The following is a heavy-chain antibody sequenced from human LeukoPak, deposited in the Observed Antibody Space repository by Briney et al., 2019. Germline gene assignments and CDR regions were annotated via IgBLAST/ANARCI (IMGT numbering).Heavy chain of an antibody. CDR1: GYTFTSYG. CDR3: ARETSPYGDTFDY. Sequence: ASVKVSCKASGYTFTSYGISWVRQAPGQGLEWMGWISAYNGNTNYAQKLQGRVTMTTDTSTSTAYVELRSLRSDDTAVYYCARETSPYGDTFDYWGQGTLVTVSS. V-gene: IGHV1-18*01. CDR2: ISAYNGNT. J-gene: IGHJ4*02. D-gene: IGHD4-17*01.